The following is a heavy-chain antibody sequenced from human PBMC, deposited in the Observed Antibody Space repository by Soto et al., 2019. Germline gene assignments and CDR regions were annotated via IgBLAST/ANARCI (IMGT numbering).Heavy chain of an antibody. J-gene: IGHJ5*02. V-gene: IGHV3-48*01. CDR2: ISSSSSTI. CDR3: ARETQWLNWFDP. CDR1: GFTFSSYS. D-gene: IGHD6-19*01. Sequence: EVQLVESGGGLVQPGGSLRLSCAASGFTFSSYSMNWVRQAPGKGLEWVSYISSSSSTIYYADSVKGRFTISRDNTKNSLYLQMHGLRAEDTAVYYCARETQWLNWFDPWGQGTLVTVSS.